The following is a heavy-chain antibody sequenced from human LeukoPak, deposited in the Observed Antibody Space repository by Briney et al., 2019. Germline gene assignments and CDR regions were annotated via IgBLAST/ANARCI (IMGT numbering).Heavy chain of an antibody. Sequence: NPSETLSLTCTVSGGSISSYYWSWIRQPPGKGLEWIGFIYDSGSTNYNPSLKSRVTISVDTSKNQFSLKLRSVTAADTAVYYCARQPDVYYGSGIHYWGQGTLVTVSS. CDR3: ARQPDVYYGSGIHY. J-gene: IGHJ4*02. CDR2: IYDSGST. V-gene: IGHV4-59*01. D-gene: IGHD3-10*01. CDR1: GGSISSYY.